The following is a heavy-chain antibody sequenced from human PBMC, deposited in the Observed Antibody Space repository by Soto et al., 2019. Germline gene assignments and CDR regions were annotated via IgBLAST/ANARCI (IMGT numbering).Heavy chain of an antibody. CDR2: INPSGGST. V-gene: IGHV1-46*01. CDR3: ARGHTDFWSPPAPMDV. J-gene: IGHJ6*02. D-gene: IGHD3-3*01. Sequence: QVQLVQSGAEVKKPGASVKVSCKASGYTFTSYYMHWVRQAPGQGLEWMGIINPSGGSTSYAQKFQGRVTMTRDRSTSKVYMELSSLRSEDTAVYYCARGHTDFWSPPAPMDVWGQGTTVTVSS. CDR1: GYTFTSYY.